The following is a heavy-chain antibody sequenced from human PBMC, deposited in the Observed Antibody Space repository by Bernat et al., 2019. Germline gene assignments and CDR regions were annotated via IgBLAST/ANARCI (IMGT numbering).Heavy chain of an antibody. D-gene: IGHD4-17*01. CDR1: GFTVSSNY. CDR3: ARAGGDYHLGYYYYYMDV. J-gene: IGHJ6*03. V-gene: IGHV3-53*05. CDR2: IYSGGST. Sequence: EVQLVETGGGLIQPGGSLRLSCAASGFTVSSNYMSWVRQAPGKGLEWVSIIYSGGSTKYADSVKGRFTISRDNSKNTLYLQMNSLRAEDTAVYYCARAGGDYHLGYYYYYMDVWGKGTTVTVAS.